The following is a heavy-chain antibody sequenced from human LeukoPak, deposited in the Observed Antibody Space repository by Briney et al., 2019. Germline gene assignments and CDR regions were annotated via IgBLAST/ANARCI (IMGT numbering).Heavy chain of an antibody. V-gene: IGHV3-53*01. Sequence: PGGSLRLSCAASGFTVSSNYMSWVRQAPGKGLEWVSVIYSGGRTYYADSVKGRFTSTRDNSKNTLYLQMNSLRAEDTAVYYCARSSSGYNRGAFDIWGQGTMVTVSS. CDR3: ARSSSGYNRGAFDI. J-gene: IGHJ3*02. D-gene: IGHD3-22*01. CDR2: IYSGGRT. CDR1: GFTVSSNY.